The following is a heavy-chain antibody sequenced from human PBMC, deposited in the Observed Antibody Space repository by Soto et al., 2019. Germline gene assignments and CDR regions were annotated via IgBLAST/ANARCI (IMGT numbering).Heavy chain of an antibody. Sequence: GGSLRLSCAASGFTFSNYAMHWIRQAPGKGLEWVALTSYDGNNEYYTDSVKGRFTISRDNSKNTLFLQMNSPRPEDTAVYYCAKDKGVFNWATSYFDYWGQGALVTVSS. D-gene: IGHD1-1*01. CDR3: AKDKGVFNWATSYFDY. J-gene: IGHJ4*02. CDR2: TSYDGNNE. V-gene: IGHV3-30*18. CDR1: GFTFSNYA.